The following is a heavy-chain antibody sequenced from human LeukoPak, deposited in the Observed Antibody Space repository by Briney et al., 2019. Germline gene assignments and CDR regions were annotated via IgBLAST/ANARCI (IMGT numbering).Heavy chain of an antibody. V-gene: IGHV1-18*01. Sequence: GASVKVSCKASGYTFTSYGISWVRQAPGQGLEWMGWISAYNGNTNYAQKLQGRVTMTTDTSTSTAYMELRSLRSDDTAVYYCARESDTAMVFYFDYWGQGTLVTVSS. CDR2: ISAYNGNT. J-gene: IGHJ4*02. CDR3: ARESDTAMVFYFDY. D-gene: IGHD5-18*01. CDR1: GYTFTSYG.